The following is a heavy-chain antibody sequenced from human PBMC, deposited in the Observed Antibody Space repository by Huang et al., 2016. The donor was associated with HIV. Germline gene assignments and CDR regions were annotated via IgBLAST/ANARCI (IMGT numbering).Heavy chain of an antibody. J-gene: IGHJ3*02. Sequence: QAQLVESGGGVVQPGRSVRLSCVASGFTFSDYGIHWVRQAPGKGLEWVSVISYNGTKIYYADSVKGRFIISRDNSEKTVFLQMNSLIPEDTAVYYCAKMFYYDSGRSWLGDAFDMWGQGTMVTVSS. CDR2: ISYNGTKI. D-gene: IGHD3-22*01. CDR3: AKMFYYDSGRSWLGDAFDM. V-gene: IGHV3-30*18. CDR1: GFTFSDYG.